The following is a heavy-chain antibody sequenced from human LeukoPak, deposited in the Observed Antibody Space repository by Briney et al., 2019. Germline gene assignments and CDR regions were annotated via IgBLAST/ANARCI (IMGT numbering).Heavy chain of an antibody. V-gene: IGHV3-64D*06. J-gene: IGHJ4*02. CDR3: VRRMATIDF. CDR2: INGDGAYT. CDR1: GFTFNTYS. D-gene: IGHD1-14*01. Sequence: GGSLRLSCSASGFTFNTYSMHWVRQPPGKRLEYVSAINGDGAYTYYADSVKGRFTIPRDNSKSTLFLQMNSLRTEDTALYYCVRRMATIDFWGQGTLVTVSS.